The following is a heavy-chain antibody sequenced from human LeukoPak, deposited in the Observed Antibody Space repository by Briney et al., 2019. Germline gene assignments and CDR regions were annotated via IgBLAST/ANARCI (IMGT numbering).Heavy chain of an antibody. J-gene: IGHJ6*02. D-gene: IGHD3-10*01. V-gene: IGHV1-2*02. CDR2: INPNSGGT. Sequence: GASVKVSCKASGYTFTGYYMHWVRQAPGQGLEWMGWINPNSGGTNYAQKFQGRVTMTRDTSISTAYMELSRLRSEDTAVYYCARGGDYYYYYGMDVWGQGTTVTVSS. CDR3: ARGGDYYYYYGMDV. CDR1: GYTFTGYY.